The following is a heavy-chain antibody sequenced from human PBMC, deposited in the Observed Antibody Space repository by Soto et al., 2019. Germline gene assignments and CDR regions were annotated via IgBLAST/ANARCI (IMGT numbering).Heavy chain of an antibody. CDR2: IIPIFGTA. D-gene: IGHD4-17*01. CDR1: GGTFSSYA. J-gene: IGHJ4*02. CDR3: AREEESNGDSDHFDY. Sequence: SVKVSCKASGGTFSSYAISWVRQAPGQGLEWMGGIIPIFGTANYAQKFQGRVTITADESTSTAYMELRSLRSDDTAVYYCAREEESNGDSDHFDYWGQGTLVTVSS. V-gene: IGHV1-69*13.